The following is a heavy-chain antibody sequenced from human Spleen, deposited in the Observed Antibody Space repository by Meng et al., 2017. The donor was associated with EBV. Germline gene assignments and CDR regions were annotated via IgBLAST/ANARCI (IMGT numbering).Heavy chain of an antibody. CDR1: GYTFTTYA. Sequence: QVQLGQSGAEVKKPGASVKVSCKASGYTFTTYAMHWVRQAPGQRPEWMGWINAGNGDTKYSQKFQDRITITSDTSANTAYMELSSLRSEDTAVYYCARADGSGKYYFDYWGQGTLVTVSS. D-gene: IGHD3-10*01. CDR3: ARADGSGKYYFDY. CDR2: INAGNGDT. J-gene: IGHJ4*02. V-gene: IGHV1-3*01.